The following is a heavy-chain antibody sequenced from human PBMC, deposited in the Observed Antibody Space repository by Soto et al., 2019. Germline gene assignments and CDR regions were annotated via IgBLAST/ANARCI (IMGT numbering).Heavy chain of an antibody. Sequence: EVQLLESGGGLVQPGGSLRLSCAASGFRFSGYAMSWVRQAPGKGLEWISAITGSGETTYYANSVEGRATISRDNSQNTVYLQLNSLRAEDTAVYYCAKDRAIHGWVVDYWGQGTLVTVSS. J-gene: IGHJ4*02. CDR2: ITGSGETT. CDR1: GFRFSGYA. V-gene: IGHV3-23*01. CDR3: AKDRAIHGWVVDY. D-gene: IGHD3-10*01.